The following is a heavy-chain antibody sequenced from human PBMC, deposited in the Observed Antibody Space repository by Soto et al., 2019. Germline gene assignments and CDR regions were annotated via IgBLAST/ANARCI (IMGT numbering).Heavy chain of an antibody. CDR2: ISYDGSEK. V-gene: IGHV3-30*18. CDR1: GFTFNTYG. CDR3: AKSPNFYCSSPNCYKYYFDH. Sequence: VGSLRLSCAASGFTFNTYGMHWVRQAPGKGLEWVAVISYDGSEKYYVDSVKGRFTISKDNSKNTLYLQMNSLRPEDTAVYYCAKSPNFYCSSPNCYKYYFDHWGQGTRVTVSS. J-gene: IGHJ4*02. D-gene: IGHD2-2*02.